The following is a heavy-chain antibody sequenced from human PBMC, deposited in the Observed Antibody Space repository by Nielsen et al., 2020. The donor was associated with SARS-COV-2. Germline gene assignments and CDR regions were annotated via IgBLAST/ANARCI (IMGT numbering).Heavy chain of an antibody. CDR3: ARELRVGMAINGAFDI. CDR1: GYTFTDYY. CDR2: INPNSGGT. J-gene: IGHJ3*02. Sequence: ASVKVSCKASGYTFTDYYIHWVRQAPGQGLEWMGRINPNSGGTDYAEKFQGRVSMTRDTSISTVYMELTRLRSDDTAVFYCARELRVGMAINGAFDIWGQGTMVTVSS. D-gene: IGHD5-24*01. V-gene: IGHV1-2*06.